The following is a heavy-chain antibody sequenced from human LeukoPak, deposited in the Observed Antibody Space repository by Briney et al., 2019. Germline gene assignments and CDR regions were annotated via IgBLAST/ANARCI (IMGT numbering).Heavy chain of an antibody. CDR3: ARGVVVVVAANRGLPDY. J-gene: IGHJ4*02. Sequence: PGGSLRLSCAASGFTFSSYWMHWVRQAPGKGLVWVSRINSDGSSTSYADSVKGRFTISRDNAKNTLYLQMNSLRAEDTAVYYCARGVVVVVAANRGLPDYWGQGTLVTVSS. CDR2: INSDGSST. V-gene: IGHV3-74*01. CDR1: GFTFSSYW. D-gene: IGHD2-15*01.